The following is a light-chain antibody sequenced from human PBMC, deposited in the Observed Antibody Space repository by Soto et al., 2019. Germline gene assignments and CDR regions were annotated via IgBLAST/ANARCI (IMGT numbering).Light chain of an antibody. Sequence: DIQMTQSPSSLSASVGDRVTITCRASQSISNYLNWYQQKPGKAPKLLIYAASSLESGVPSRFGGSGSGTEFTLTISSLQPEDFATYYCQQSYSTPFTFGPGTKVDIK. V-gene: IGKV1-39*01. J-gene: IGKJ3*01. CDR1: QSISNY. CDR3: QQSYSTPFT. CDR2: AAS.